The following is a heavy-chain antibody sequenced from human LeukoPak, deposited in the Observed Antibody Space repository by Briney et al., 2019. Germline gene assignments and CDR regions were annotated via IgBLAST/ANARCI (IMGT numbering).Heavy chain of an antibody. CDR1: GFTFSSYS. V-gene: IGHV3-21*01. J-gene: IGHJ4*02. CDR2: ISSSSSYI. Sequence: GGSLRLSCAASGFTFSSYSMNWVRQAPGKGLEWVSSISSSSSYIYYADSVKGRFTISRDNAKNSLYLQMNSLGAEDTAVYYCATARGITIFGVVIPNDYWGQGTLVTVSS. D-gene: IGHD3-3*01. CDR3: ATARGITIFGVVIPNDY.